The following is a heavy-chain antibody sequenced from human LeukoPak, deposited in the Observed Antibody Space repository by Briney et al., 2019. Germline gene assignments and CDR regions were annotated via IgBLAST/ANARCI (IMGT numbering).Heavy chain of an antibody. D-gene: IGHD5-18*01. V-gene: IGHV3-23*01. CDR3: QMNSLRAEDTAVYYCAKDSAGYSYGFDS. CDR2: ISGNVRST. J-gene: IGHJ4*02. CDR1: GFTFSSYA. Sequence: GSLRLSCAASGFTFSSYAMSWVRQAPGNGLEWVSSISGNVRSTFYAHSVKGRFTISTDDSKNTLYMQMTSSRDNSKNTLYLQMNSLRAEDTAVYYCAKDSAGYSYGFDSWGQGTLVTVSS.